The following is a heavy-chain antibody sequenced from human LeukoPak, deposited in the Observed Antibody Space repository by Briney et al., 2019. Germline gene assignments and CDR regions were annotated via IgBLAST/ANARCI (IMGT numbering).Heavy chain of an antibody. V-gene: IGHV4-61*02. J-gene: IGHJ4*02. D-gene: IGHD1-26*01. CDR2: IYTSGST. CDR3: ATGSREAHIVGATTGLWY. CDR1: GGSISSGSYY. Sequence: SQTLSLTCTVSGGSISSGSYYWSWIRQPAGKGLEWIGRIYTSGSTNYNPSLKSRVTISVDTSKNQFSLKLSSVTAADTAVYYCATGSREAHIVGATTGLWYWGQGTLVTASS.